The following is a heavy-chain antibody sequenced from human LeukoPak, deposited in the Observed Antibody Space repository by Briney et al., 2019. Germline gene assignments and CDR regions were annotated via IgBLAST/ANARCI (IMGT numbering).Heavy chain of an antibody. J-gene: IGHJ4*02. CDR1: GFTFDDYA. D-gene: IGHD3-22*01. V-gene: IGHV3-9*01. CDR3: AKAATPYYDSSGYYKY. Sequence: GGSLRLSCAASGFTFDDYAMHWVRQAPGKGLEWVSGISWNSGSIGYADSVKGRFTISRDNAENSLYLQMNSLRAEDTALYYCAKAATPYYDSSGYYKYWGQGTLVTVSS. CDR2: ISWNSGSI.